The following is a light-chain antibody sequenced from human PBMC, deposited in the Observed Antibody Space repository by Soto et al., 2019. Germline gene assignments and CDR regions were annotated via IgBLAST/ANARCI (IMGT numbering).Light chain of an antibody. J-gene: IGKJ5*01. Sequence: EIVFTQSPGTLSLSPGERATLPCRASQSVSSSYLAWYLQKPGQAPRLLIYGASSRATGIPDRFSGSGSGTDFTLAISRLEPEDFAVYYCQQYGSSLITFGQGTRLEIK. CDR3: QQYGSSLIT. CDR1: QSVSSSY. V-gene: IGKV3-20*01. CDR2: GAS.